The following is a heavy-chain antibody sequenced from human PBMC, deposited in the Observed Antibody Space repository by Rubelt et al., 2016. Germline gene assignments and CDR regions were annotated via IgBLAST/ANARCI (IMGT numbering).Heavy chain of an antibody. CDR1: GYTFTSYD. CDR2: INPNSGGT. CDR3: ARVFSSWSGCLGY. D-gene: IGHD6-13*01. J-gene: IGHJ4*02. V-gene: IGHV1-2*02. Sequence: QVQLVQSGAEVKKPGASVKVSCKASGYTFTSYDINWVRQATGQGLEWMGWINPNSGGTNFEQKFQGRVTMTRDTSISTAYMELSRLRSDETAVYYCARVFSSWSGCLGYWGQGTLVTVSS.